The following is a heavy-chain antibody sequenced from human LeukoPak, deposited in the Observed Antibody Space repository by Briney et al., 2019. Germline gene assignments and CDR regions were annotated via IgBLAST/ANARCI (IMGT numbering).Heavy chain of an antibody. CDR1: GYSFTTYW. J-gene: IGHJ6*02. D-gene: IGHD1-26*01. Sequence: GESLKISCKASGYSFTTYWIGWVRQMPGKGLEWMGIIYPADSAAHYSPSFQGQVTISADKSISTAYLQWSSLKASDTAMYYCARQRPSLVGATLYYYGMDVWGQGTTVTVSS. CDR2: IYPADSAA. CDR3: ARQRPSLVGATLYYYGMDV. V-gene: IGHV5-51*01.